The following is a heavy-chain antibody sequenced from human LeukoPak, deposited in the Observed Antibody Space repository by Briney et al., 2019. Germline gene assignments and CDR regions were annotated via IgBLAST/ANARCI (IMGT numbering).Heavy chain of an antibody. CDR1: GFTFSSYG. V-gene: IGHV3-30*03. Sequence: PGGSLRLSCAASGFTFSSYGMHWVRQAPGKGLEWVAVISYDGSNKYYADSVKGRFTISRDNSKNTLYLQMNSLRAEDTAVYYCARYVDTTMLTWGQGTLVTVSS. J-gene: IGHJ4*02. CDR3: ARYVDTTMLT. D-gene: IGHD5-18*01. CDR2: ISYDGSNK.